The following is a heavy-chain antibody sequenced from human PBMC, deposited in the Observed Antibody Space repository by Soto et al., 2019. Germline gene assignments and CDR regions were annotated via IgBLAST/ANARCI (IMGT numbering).Heavy chain of an antibody. CDR3: ARELDYYDSSGYSLLDY. J-gene: IGHJ4*02. V-gene: IGHV3-48*02. CDR1: GFTFSSYS. D-gene: IGHD3-22*01. Sequence: EVQLVESGGGLVQPGGSLRLSCAASGFTFSSYSMNWVRQAPGKGLEWVSYISSSSSTIYYADSVKGRFTISRDNAKNSLYLQMNSLRDEDTAVYYCARELDYYDSSGYSLLDYWGQGTLVTVSS. CDR2: ISSSSSTI.